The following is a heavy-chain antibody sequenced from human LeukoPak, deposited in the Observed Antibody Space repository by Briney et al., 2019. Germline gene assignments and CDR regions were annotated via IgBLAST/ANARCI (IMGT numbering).Heavy chain of an antibody. CDR3: ARAGGATTEGYYFDY. V-gene: IGHV1-69*05. CDR1: GGTFSSYA. CDR2: IIPIFGTA. Sequence: SVTVSCKASGGTFSSYAISWVRQAPGQGLEWMGGIIPIFGTANYAQKFQGRVTITTDESTSTAYMELSSLRSEDTAVYYCARAGGATTEGYYFDYWGQGTLVTVSS. D-gene: IGHD5-24*01. J-gene: IGHJ4*02.